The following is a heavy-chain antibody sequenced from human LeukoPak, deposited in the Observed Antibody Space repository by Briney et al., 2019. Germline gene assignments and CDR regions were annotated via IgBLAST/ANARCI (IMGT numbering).Heavy chain of an antibody. CDR1: GGTFSSYA. CDR2: IIPIFGTA. D-gene: IGHD5-12*01. CDR3: ASERGYSGYDLAH. V-gene: IGHV1-69*05. Sequence: GASVKVSCKASGGTFSSYAISWVRQAPGQGLEWMGRIIPIFGTANYAQKFQGRVTITTDESTSTAYMELSSLRSEDTAVYYCASERGYSGYDLAHWGQGTLVTVSS. J-gene: IGHJ4*02.